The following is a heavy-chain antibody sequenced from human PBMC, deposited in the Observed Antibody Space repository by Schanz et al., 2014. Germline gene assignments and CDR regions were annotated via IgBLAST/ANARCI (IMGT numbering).Heavy chain of an antibody. V-gene: IGHV3-74*01. CDR3: AKDEGVYERLDY. CDR1: GFTFSSYW. CDR2: INPEGTTT. J-gene: IGHJ4*02. Sequence: EVQLVESGGGLVQPGGSLRLSCVASGFTFSSYWMHWVRQAPGKGLVWVSRINPEGTTTNYADSVKGRFTISRDNAKNTLYLQMNSLRAEDTAVYYCAKDEGVYERLDYWGQGTLVTVSS. D-gene: IGHD2-8*01.